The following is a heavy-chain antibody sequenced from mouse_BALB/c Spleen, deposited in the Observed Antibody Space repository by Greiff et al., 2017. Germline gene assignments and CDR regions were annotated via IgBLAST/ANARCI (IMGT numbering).Heavy chain of an antibody. D-gene: IGHD2-14*01. Sequence: QVQLQQSGPELVKPGASVKISCKASGYAFSSSWMNWVKQRPGQGLEWIGRIYPGDGDTNYNGKFKGKATLTADKSSSTAYMQLSSLTSVDSAVYFCASGGVRRYFDVWGAGTTVTVSS. CDR1: GYAFSSSW. CDR2: IYPGDGDT. V-gene: IGHV1-82*01. J-gene: IGHJ1*01. CDR3: ASGGVRRYFDV.